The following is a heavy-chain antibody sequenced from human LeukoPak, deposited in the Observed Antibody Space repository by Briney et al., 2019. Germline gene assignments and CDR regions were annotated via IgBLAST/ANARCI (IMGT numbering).Heavy chain of an antibody. V-gene: IGHV3-72*01. CDR1: GFTFSDHY. D-gene: IGHD6-19*01. J-gene: IGHJ4*02. Sequence: PGGSLRLSCAASGFTFSDHYMDWVRQAPGRGLEWVARTRNKANSHTTEYAASVKGRFTISRDDSKNSLYLQMNSLKTEDTAVYYCVGGGSSGLIAYWGQGTLVTVSS. CDR3: VGGGSSGLIAY. CDR2: TRNKANSHTT.